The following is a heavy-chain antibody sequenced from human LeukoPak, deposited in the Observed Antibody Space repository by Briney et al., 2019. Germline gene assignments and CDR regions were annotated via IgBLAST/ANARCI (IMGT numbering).Heavy chain of an antibody. CDR2: IYSGGST. D-gene: IGHD3-22*01. CDR1: GFTVSSNY. V-gene: IGHV3-53*01. Sequence: GGSLRLSCAASGFTVSSNYMSWVRQAPGKGLEWVSIIYSGGSTYYADSVKGRFTISRDNSKNTLYLQMKSLRAEDTAVYYCAKTDSSDYSYYFDYWGQGTLVTVSS. J-gene: IGHJ4*02. CDR3: AKTDSSDYSYYFDY.